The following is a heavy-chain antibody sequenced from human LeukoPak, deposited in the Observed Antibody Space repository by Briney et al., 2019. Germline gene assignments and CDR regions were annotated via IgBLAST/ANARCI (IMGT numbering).Heavy chain of an antibody. V-gene: IGHV4-59*01. CDR1: GGSISSYY. D-gene: IGHD2-15*01. CDR3: ARCRMTPTAWYFDL. Sequence: SETLSLTCTVSGGSISSYYWSWIRQPPGKGLEWIGYIYYSGSTNYNPSLKSRVTISVDTSKNQFSLKLSSVTAADTAVYYCARCRMTPTAWYFDLWGRGTLVTVSS. CDR2: IYYSGST. J-gene: IGHJ2*01.